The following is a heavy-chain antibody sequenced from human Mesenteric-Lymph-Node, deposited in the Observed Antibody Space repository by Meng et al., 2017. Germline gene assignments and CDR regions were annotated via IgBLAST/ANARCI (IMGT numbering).Heavy chain of an antibody. D-gene: IGHD1-26*01. CDR3: ARVAVGISSFDY. V-gene: IGHV6-1*01. CDR2: TFYRSKWSN. CDR1: GASVASNSAA. J-gene: IGHJ4*02. Sequence: QVHLQQSGPGLVKPSQPPSLTCAIYGASVASNSAAWNWIRQSPSRGLEWLGRTFYRSKWSNEYAVSVKSRITINPDTSKNQFFLQLNSVTPEDTAVYYCARVAVGISSFDYWGQGTLVTVSS.